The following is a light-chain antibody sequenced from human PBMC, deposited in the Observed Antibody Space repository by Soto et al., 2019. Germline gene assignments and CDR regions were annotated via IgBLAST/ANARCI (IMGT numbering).Light chain of an antibody. Sequence: DVQLTQSPSFLSASVGDRVTITCRASRGITNYLAWYQQKPGKAPKPLIYTASTLQSGVPSRFSGSGAGAEFTLTITGLQPEDFATYFCQQFHTYPWTFGQGTKVEIK. CDR3: QQFHTYPWT. V-gene: IGKV1-9*01. J-gene: IGKJ1*01. CDR2: TAS. CDR1: RGITNY.